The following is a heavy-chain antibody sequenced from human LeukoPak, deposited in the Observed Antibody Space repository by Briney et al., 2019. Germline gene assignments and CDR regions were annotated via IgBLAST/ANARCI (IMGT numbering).Heavy chain of an antibody. Sequence: GGSLRLSCAASGFTLSSYGMHWVRQAPGKGLEWVAFIRYDGSNKYYAASVKGRFTISRDNSKNTLYLQMNSLRAEDTAVYYCAKDFLGYCSSTSCSYFDYWGQGTLVTVSS. CDR2: IRYDGSNK. D-gene: IGHD2-2*01. V-gene: IGHV3-30*02. CDR3: AKDFLGYCSSTSCSYFDY. J-gene: IGHJ4*02. CDR1: GFTLSSYG.